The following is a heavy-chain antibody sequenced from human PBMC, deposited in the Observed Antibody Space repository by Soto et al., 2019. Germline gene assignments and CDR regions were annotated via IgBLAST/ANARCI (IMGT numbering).Heavy chain of an antibody. J-gene: IGHJ4*02. CDR1: GGSISSSDYY. Sequence: SETLSLTCTVSGGSISSSDYYWGWIRQPPGKGLEWIGNIYYSGSASYNPSLKSRVTISVDTSKNQFSLKLSSVTAADTAVYYCARVSAYSLYYFDYWGQGTLVTVSS. CDR3: ARVSAYSLYYFDY. CDR2: IYYSGSA. D-gene: IGHD3-22*01. V-gene: IGHV4-39*07.